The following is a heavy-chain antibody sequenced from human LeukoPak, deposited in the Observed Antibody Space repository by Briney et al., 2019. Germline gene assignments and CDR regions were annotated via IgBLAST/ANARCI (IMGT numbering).Heavy chain of an antibody. V-gene: IGHV3-48*03. J-gene: IGHJ4*02. Sequence: GGSLRLSCAASGFTFSSYEMNWVRQAPGKGLEWVSYISRSGSTIYYADSVKGRFTISRDNAKNSLYLQMNSLRAEDTAVYYCARDRGYSGYGGGYWGQGTLVTVSS. D-gene: IGHD5-12*01. CDR3: ARDRGYSGYGGGY. CDR2: ISRSGSTI. CDR1: GFTFSSYE.